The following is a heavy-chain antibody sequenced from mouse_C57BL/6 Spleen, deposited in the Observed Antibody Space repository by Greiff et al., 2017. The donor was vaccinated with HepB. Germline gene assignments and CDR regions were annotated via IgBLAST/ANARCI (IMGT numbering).Heavy chain of an antibody. CDR3: ARDDGSSYWYFDV. CDR1: GFTFSDYG. J-gene: IGHJ1*03. D-gene: IGHD1-1*01. Sequence: VQLKESGGGLVKPGGSLKLSCAASGFTFSDYGMHWVRQAPEKGLEWVAYISSGSSTIYYADTVKGRFTISRDNAKNTLFLHMTSLRSEDTAMYYCARDDGSSYWYFDVWGTGTTVTVSS. V-gene: IGHV5-17*01. CDR2: ISSGSSTI.